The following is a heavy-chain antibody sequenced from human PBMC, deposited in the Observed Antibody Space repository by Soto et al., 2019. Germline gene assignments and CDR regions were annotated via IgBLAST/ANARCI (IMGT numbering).Heavy chain of an antibody. CDR2: IIPIFGTA. V-gene: IGHV1-69*13. Sequence: ASVKVSCKASGGTFSSYAISWVRQAPGQGLEWMGGIIPIFGTANYAQKFQGRVTITADESTSTAYMELSSLRSEDTAVYYCARDGTAMVNYYYYGMDVWGQGTTVTVSS. CDR3: ARDGTAMVNYYYYGMDV. J-gene: IGHJ6*02. CDR1: GGTFSSYA. D-gene: IGHD5-18*01.